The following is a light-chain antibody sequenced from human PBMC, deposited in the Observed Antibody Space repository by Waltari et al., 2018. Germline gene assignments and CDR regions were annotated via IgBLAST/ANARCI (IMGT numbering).Light chain of an antibody. CDR2: GGG. J-gene: IGLJ1*01. Sequence: SSVLIQPPSVAVAPGQTASITCGGDSIGSYSVHWYRQRPGPAPEVVVSGGGDRPSGIPARFSAFNSGNTATLTISRVEAVDEADYYCQVTHTSGDPSYVFGSGTKVTVL. V-gene: IGLV3-21*02. CDR1: SIGSYS. CDR3: QVTHTSGDPSYV.